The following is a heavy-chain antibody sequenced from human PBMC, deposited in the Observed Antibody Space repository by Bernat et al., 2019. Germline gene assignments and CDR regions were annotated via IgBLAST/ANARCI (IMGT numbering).Heavy chain of an antibody. V-gene: IGHV3-30-3*01. CDR2: ISYDGSNK. CDR1: GFTFSSYA. Sequence: QVQLVESGRGVVQPGRSLRLSCAASGFTFSSYAMHWVRQAPGKGLEWVAVISYDGSNKYYADSVKGRFTISRDNSKNTLYLQMNSLRAEDTAVYYCARDTWGDGGSIGVPFGYYYYGMDVWGQGTTVTVSS. CDR3: ARDTWGDGGSIGVPFGYYYYGMDV. J-gene: IGHJ6*02. D-gene: IGHD3-10*01.